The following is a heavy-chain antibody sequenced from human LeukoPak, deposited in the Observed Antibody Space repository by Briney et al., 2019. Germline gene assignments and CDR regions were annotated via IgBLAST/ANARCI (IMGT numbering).Heavy chain of an antibody. CDR2: ISWNSGSI. D-gene: IGHD3-22*01. CDR3: AKGDSSGYTYNWFDP. CDR1: GFTFDDYA. Sequence: GGSLRLSCAASGFTFDDYAMHWVRQAPGKGLEWVSGISWNSGSIGYADSVKGRFTISRDNAKNSLYLQMNSLRAEDTALYYCAKGDSSGYTYNWFDPWGQGTLVTVSS. V-gene: IGHV3-9*01. J-gene: IGHJ5*02.